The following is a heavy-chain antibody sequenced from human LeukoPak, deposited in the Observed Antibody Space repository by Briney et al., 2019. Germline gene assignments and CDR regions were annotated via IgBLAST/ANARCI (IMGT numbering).Heavy chain of an antibody. V-gene: IGHV1-8*01. CDR3: MRGSSGTYHVIYNWFDP. J-gene: IGHJ5*02. CDR1: GYTFTNYD. Sequence: GASVKVSCKASGYTFTNYDINWVRQATGQGLEWMGWMNPNSGNTGSAQKFQGRVTMTRSTSISTAYMELSSLRSEDTAVYYCMRGSSGTYHVIYNWFDPWGQGTLVTVSS. CDR2: MNPNSGNT. D-gene: IGHD1-26*01.